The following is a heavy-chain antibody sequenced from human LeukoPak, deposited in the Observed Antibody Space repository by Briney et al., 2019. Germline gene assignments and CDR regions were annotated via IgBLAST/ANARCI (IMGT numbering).Heavy chain of an antibody. CDR2: INHSGST. Sequence: SETLSLTCAVYGGSFSGYYWSWIRQPPGKGLEWIGEINHSGSTNYNPSPKSRVTISVDTSKNQFSLKLSSVTAADTAVYYCARLGRYYDYVWGSYRYTAFDYWGQGTLVTVSS. CDR1: GGSFSGYY. D-gene: IGHD3-16*02. V-gene: IGHV4-34*01. J-gene: IGHJ4*02. CDR3: ARLGRYYDYVWGSYRYTAFDY.